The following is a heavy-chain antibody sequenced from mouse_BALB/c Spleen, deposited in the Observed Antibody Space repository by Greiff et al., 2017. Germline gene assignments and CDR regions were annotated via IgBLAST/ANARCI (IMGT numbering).Heavy chain of an antibody. CDR1: GYTFTSYW. V-gene: IGHV1-7*01. CDR2: INPSTGCT. J-gene: IGHJ4*01. Sequence: QVQLQQSGAELAKPGASVKMSCKASGYTFTSYWMHWVKQRPGQGLEWIGYINPSTGCTEYNQKFKDKATLTADKSSSTAYMQLSSLTSEDSAVYYCARVRDAMDYWGQGTSVTVSS. CDR3: ARVRDAMDY.